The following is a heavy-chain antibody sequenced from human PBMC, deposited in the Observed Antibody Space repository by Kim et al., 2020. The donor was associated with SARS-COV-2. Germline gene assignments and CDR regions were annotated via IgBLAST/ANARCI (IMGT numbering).Heavy chain of an antibody. V-gene: IGHV3-23*01. CDR1: GFTFSTYV. CDR2: LPGSGSIT. CDR3: AKGRSGGIDY. J-gene: IGHJ4*02. Sequence: GGSLRLSCAASGFTFSTYVMSWVRQAPGKGLEWVSALPGSGSITYYADSVRGRFTISRDNSKNTLFLQMNNLIAEDTAIYYCAKGRSGGIDYWGQGTLVT.